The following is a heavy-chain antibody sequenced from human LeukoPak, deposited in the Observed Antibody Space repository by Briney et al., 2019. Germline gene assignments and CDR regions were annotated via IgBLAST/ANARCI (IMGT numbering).Heavy chain of an antibody. CDR1: GFSFNNYA. V-gene: IGHV3-23*01. D-gene: IGHD5-12*01. J-gene: IGHJ4*02. CDR3: AKGAYDYIEIAYFDY. Sequence: PGGSLRLSCVASGFSFNNYAMNWVRQAPGKGPEWVSLIIGSSGTTFYADSVKGRFTISRDKSKSTLYLQMNSLRAEDTAVYYCAKGAYDYIEIAYFDYWGQGSLVTVSS. CDR2: IIGSSGTT.